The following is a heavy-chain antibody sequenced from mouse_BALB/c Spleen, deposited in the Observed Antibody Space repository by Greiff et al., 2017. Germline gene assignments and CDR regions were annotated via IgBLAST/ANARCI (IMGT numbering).Heavy chain of an antibody. CDR3: ARDNYGRGWFAY. CDR2: IWAGGST. Sequence: VKLQESGPGLVAPSQSLSITCTVSGFSLTSYGVHWVRQPPGKGLEWLGVIWAGGSTNYNSALMSRLSISKDNSKSQVFLKMNSLQTDDTAMYYCARDNYGRGWFAYWGQGTLVTVSA. CDR1: GFSLTSYG. J-gene: IGHJ3*01. D-gene: IGHD1-1*01. V-gene: IGHV2-9*02.